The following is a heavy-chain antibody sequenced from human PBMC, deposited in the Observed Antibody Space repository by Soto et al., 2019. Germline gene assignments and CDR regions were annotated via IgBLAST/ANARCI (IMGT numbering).Heavy chain of an antibody. V-gene: IGHV3-15*01. CDR3: TTVVAGTSN. CDR2: IKGKGDGGTT. D-gene: IGHD6-19*01. J-gene: IGHJ4*02. Sequence: VGSLRLSCAASGFTFSYAWMIWVRQAPGRGLEWVGRIKGKGDGGTTDYAAPVKDRFTISRDDSKSTVYLQMNSLKTEDTAVYYCTTVVAGTSNWGQGTLVTVSS. CDR1: GFTFSYAW.